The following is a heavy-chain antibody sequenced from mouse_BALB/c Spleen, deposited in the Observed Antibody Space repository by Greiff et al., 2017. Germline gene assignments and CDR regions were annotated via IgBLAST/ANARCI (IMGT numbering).Heavy chain of an antibody. V-gene: IGHV1-7*01. CDR3: ARVEGYGSSLYYYAMDY. CDR2: INPSTGYT. CDR1: GYTFTSYW. D-gene: IGHD1-1*01. Sequence: QVQLQQSGAELAKPGASVKMSCKASGYTFTSYWMHWVKQRPGQGLEWIGYINPSTGYTEYNQKFKDKATLTADKSSSTAYMQLSSLTSEDSAVYYCARVEGYGSSLYYYAMDYWGQGTSVTVSS. J-gene: IGHJ4*01.